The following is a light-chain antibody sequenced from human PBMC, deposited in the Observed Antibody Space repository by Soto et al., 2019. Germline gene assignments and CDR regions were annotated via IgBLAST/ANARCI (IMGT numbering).Light chain of an antibody. CDR1: QTISNH. CDR3: QQSYSAHMYT. J-gene: IGKJ2*01. Sequence: DIQMTQSPSSLSASVGDRVTITCRANQTISNHLSWFQQIPGKAPKLLIYDASTLQSGVPSRFISSGSCTDFSLTISSLQPHDFSTYYCQQSYSAHMYTFGQGTKVEIK. V-gene: IGKV1-39*01. CDR2: DAS.